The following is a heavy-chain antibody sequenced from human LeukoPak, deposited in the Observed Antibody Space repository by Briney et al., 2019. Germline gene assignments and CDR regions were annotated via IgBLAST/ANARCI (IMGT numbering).Heavy chain of an antibody. D-gene: IGHD5-18*01. Sequence: SKTLSLTCTVSGGSLSSYYWSWIRQPAGKGLEWIGRTYTSGSTNYNPSLTSRVTMSVDTSKNQFSLKLSSVTAADTAVYYCAREEPIQLFDYWGQGTLVTVSS. CDR2: TYTSGST. CDR1: GGSLSSYY. V-gene: IGHV4-4*07. CDR3: AREEPIQLFDY. J-gene: IGHJ4*02.